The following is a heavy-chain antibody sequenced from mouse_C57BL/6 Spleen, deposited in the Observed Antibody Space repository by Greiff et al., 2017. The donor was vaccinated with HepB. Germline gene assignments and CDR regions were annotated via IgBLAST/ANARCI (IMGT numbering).Heavy chain of an antibody. CDR3: TRWKRLAY. Sequence: QVQLQQSGAELVRPGASVTLSCKASGYTFTDYEMHWVKQTPVHGLEWIGAIDPETGGTAYNQKFKGKAILTADKSSSTAYMELRSLTSEDSAVYYCTRWKRLAYWGQGTLVTVSA. CDR1: GYTFTDYE. D-gene: IGHD2-12*01. J-gene: IGHJ3*01. CDR2: IDPETGGT. V-gene: IGHV1-15*01.